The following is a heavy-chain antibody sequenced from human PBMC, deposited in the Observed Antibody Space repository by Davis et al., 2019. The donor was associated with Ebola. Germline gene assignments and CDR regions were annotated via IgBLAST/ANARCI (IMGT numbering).Heavy chain of an antibody. D-gene: IGHD3-16*02. CDR1: GGSFSGYY. Sequence: SETLSLTCAVYGGSFSGYYWSWIRQLPGKGLEWIGEINHSGSTNYNPSLKSRVTISVDTSKNQFSLKLSSVTAADTAVYYCARGNYVWGSYRYVAYYYYGMDVWGQGTTVTVSS. CDR2: INHSGST. J-gene: IGHJ6*02. V-gene: IGHV4-34*01. CDR3: ARGNYVWGSYRYVAYYYYGMDV.